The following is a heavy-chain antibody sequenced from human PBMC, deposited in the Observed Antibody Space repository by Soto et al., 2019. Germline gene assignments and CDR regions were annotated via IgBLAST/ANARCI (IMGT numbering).Heavy chain of an antibody. CDR2: ISGSGGST. Sequence: GGSLRLSCAASGFTFSGYAMSWVRQAPGKGLEWVSAISGSGGSTYYADSVKGRFTISRDNSKNTLYLQMNSLRAEDTAVYYCAKDPPREYSSSWYYWGQGTLVTVSS. J-gene: IGHJ4*02. CDR1: GFTFSGYA. CDR3: AKDPPREYSSSWYY. V-gene: IGHV3-23*01. D-gene: IGHD6-13*01.